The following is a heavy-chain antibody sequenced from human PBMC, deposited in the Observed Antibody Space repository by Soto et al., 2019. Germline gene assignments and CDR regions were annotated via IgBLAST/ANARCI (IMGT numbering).Heavy chain of an antibody. D-gene: IGHD1-26*01. J-gene: IGHJ4*02. CDR2: ISTSSRTV. CDR3: AREDSGRYIYYFDS. CDR1: GFTFSTCA. Sequence: GGSLRLSCAASGFTFSTCAMNWVRQAPGKGLEWVSYISTSSRTVYYADSVKGRFTISRDNAKNSLYLEMNSLRDEDTAFYFCAREDSGRYIYYFDSWGQGTLVTVSS. V-gene: IGHV3-48*02.